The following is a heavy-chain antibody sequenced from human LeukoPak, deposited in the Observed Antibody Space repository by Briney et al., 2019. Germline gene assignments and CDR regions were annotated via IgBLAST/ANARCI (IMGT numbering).Heavy chain of an antibody. CDR3: ARLYDFWSGYYPN. CDR1: GGSISSYY. J-gene: IGHJ6*02. V-gene: IGHV4-34*01. D-gene: IGHD3-3*01. Sequence: SETLSLTCTVSGGSISSYYWSWIRQPPGKGLEWIGEINHSGSTNYNPSLKSRVTISVDTSKNQFSLKLSSVTAADTAVYYCARLYDFWSGYYPNWGQGTTVTVSS. CDR2: INHSGST.